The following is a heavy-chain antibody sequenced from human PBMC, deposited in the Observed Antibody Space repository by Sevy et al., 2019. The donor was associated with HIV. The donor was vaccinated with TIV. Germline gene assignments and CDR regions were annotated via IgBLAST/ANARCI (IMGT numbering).Heavy chain of an antibody. CDR3: ARGTAYDSSGYFIDY. CDR1: GFTFSSYA. Sequence: GGSLRLSCAASGFTFSSYAMHWVRQAPGKGLEWLAVISYDGSNKYYADSVKGRFTISRDNSKNTLYLQMNSLRAEDTAVHYCARGTAYDSSGYFIDYWGQGTLVTVSS. D-gene: IGHD3-22*01. J-gene: IGHJ4*02. CDR2: ISYDGSNK. V-gene: IGHV3-30-3*01.